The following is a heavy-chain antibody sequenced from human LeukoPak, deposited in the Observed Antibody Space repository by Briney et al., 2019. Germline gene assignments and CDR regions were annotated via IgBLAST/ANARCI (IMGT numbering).Heavy chain of an antibody. Sequence: ASVKVSCKASGYTFTGYYMHWVRQAPGQGLEWMGWINPNSGGTNYAQKFQGRVTMTTDTSISTAYMELSRLRSDDTAVYYCARDRIAVAGDRDYWGQGTLVTVSS. CDR3: ARDRIAVAGDRDY. D-gene: IGHD6-19*01. CDR1: GYTFTGYY. CDR2: INPNSGGT. J-gene: IGHJ4*02. V-gene: IGHV1-2*02.